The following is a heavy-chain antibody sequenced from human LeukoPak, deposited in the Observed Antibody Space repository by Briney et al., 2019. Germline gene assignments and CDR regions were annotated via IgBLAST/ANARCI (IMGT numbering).Heavy chain of an antibody. CDR3: ARVPDGDYTFDL. CDR2: INPNSGGT. CDR1: GYTFTGYY. D-gene: IGHD4-17*01. J-gene: IGHJ2*01. Sequence: ASVKVSCKASGYTFTGYYMHWVRQAPGQGLEWMGWINPNSGGTNYAQKFQGRVTMTRDTSISTAYMELSRLRFDDTAVYYCARVPDGDYTFDLWGRGTLVTVSS. V-gene: IGHV1-2*02.